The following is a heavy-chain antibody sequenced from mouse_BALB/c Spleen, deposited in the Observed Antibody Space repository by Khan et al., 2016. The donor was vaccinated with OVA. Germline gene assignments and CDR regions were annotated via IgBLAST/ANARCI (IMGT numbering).Heavy chain of an antibody. J-gene: IGHJ3*01. CDR2: IFPGSGTP. Sequence: QVQLQQSVPELVNPGASLKVSCKASGYTFTDYIIGWVKQSTRQGLEWIGDIFPGSGTPYYNEKFKDKATLTADKSSNTAYMQLSSRTSEDSAVYFCARGGYSVFAYWGQGTLVTVSA. CDR1: GYTFTDYI. D-gene: IGHD1-1*01. CDR3: ARGGYSVFAY. V-gene: IGHV1-77*01.